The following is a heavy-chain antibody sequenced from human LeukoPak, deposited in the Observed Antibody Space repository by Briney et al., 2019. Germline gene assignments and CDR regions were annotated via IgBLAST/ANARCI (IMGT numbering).Heavy chain of an antibody. D-gene: IGHD1-26*01. CDR3: ARDNSVGDNAWWFDP. CDR2: IHPTGGST. CDR1: GYTFTSYG. Sequence: ASVTVSCKASGYTFTSYGISWLRQAPGQGLEWMGLIHPTGGSTGYAQKFQGRVTMTRDMSTSTDYMELSSLRSEDTAIYYCARDNSVGDNAWWFDPWGQGTLVTVSS. J-gene: IGHJ5*02. V-gene: IGHV1-46*01.